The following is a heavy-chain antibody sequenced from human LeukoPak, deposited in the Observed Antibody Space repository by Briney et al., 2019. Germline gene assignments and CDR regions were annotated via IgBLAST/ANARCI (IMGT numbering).Heavy chain of an antibody. V-gene: IGHV3-21*01. J-gene: IGHJ4*02. CDR2: ISSSSSYI. CDR3: ARLVPAAHDY. CDR1: GFTFSSCS. Sequence: PGGSLRLSCAASGFTFSSCSMNWVRQAPGKGLEWVSSISSSSSYIYYADSVKGRFTISRDNAKNSLYLQMNSLRAEDTAVYYCARLVPAAHDYWGQGTLVTVSS. D-gene: IGHD2-2*01.